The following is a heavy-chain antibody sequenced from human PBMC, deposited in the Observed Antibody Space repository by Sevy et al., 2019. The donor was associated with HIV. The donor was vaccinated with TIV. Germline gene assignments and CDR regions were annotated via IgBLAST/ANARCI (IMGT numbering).Heavy chain of an antibody. J-gene: IGHJ4*02. V-gene: IGHV4-38-2*01. CDR1: GYSISSGHY. D-gene: IGHD1-7*01. CDR2: IYYTGST. Sequence: SETLSLTCAVSGYSISSGHYWGWIRQPPGKGLEWVGGIYYTGSTFDNPSLESRLTISVDTSRNQFSLRLSSVTAADTAVYYCARVNSGYIDQRGQGTLVTVSS. CDR3: ARVNSGYIDQ.